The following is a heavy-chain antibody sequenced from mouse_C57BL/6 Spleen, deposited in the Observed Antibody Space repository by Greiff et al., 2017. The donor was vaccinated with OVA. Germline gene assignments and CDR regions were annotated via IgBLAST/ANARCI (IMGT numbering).Heavy chain of an antibody. V-gene: IGHV5-17*01. D-gene: IGHD4-1*01. CDR3: ARENFLGPFAY. CDR2: ISSGSSTI. J-gene: IGHJ3*01. CDR1: GFTFSDYG. Sequence: EVQVVESGGGLVKPGGSLKLSCAASGFTFSDYGMHWVRQAPEKGLEWVAYISSGSSTIYYADTVKGRFTISRDNAKNTLFLQMTSLRSEDTAMYYCARENFLGPFAYWGQGTLVTVSA.